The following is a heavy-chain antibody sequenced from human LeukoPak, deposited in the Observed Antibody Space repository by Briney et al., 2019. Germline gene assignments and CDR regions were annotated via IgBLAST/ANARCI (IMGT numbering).Heavy chain of an antibody. CDR2: IYTSGST. V-gene: IGHV4-4*09. J-gene: IGHJ4*02. D-gene: IGHD6-13*01. Sequence: PSETLSLSCTVSGVSISSYYWSWIRQPPGKGLGWISDIYTSGSTNYTPSLKSRVTISLDTSNNTFSLKLSTVSAADTAVYYCARTLIEAVGAVGGYYFDYWGQGTLVTVSS. CDR3: ARTLIEAVGAVGGYYFDY. CDR1: GVSISSYY.